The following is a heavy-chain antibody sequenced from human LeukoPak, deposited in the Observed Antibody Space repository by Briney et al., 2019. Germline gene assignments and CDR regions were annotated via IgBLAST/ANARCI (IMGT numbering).Heavy chain of an antibody. J-gene: IGHJ6*03. CDR3: ARDTYTETSCYYYYVSV. CDR2: ISSSSSYI. V-gene: IGHV3-21*01. CDR1: GFTFGADS. D-gene: IGHD1-1*01. Sequence: GSLRLSCAAPGFTFGADSMNCGCGAPGKGREWVLAISSSSSYIYYADSVKGRFTISRDNAKTSLYLQMNSLRAEDTAVYYCARDTYTETSCYYYYVSVCDKGNAVPVSS.